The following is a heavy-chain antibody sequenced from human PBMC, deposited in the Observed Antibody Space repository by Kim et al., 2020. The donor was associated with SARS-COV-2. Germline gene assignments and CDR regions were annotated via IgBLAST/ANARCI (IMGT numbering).Heavy chain of an antibody. Sequence: LTSRVTMSVDTSKNQFSLKLSSVTAADTAVYYCARDSYTIFGVALGRFDPWGQGTLVTVSS. D-gene: IGHD3-3*01. J-gene: IGHJ5*02. V-gene: IGHV4-4*06. CDR3: ARDSYTIFGVALGRFDP.